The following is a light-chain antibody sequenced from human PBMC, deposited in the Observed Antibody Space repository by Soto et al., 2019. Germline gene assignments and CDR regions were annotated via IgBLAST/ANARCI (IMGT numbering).Light chain of an antibody. Sequence: NFMLTQPHSVSESPGKTVIISCTRSSGSITSNYVHWHQQRPGSAPTTVIYEDKQRPSGVPDRFSGSIDSSSNSASLTISGLKSEDEAEYYCQSYDSCNFHVVFGGGTKVTVL. V-gene: IGLV6-57*04. CDR1: SGSITSNY. CDR3: QSYDSCNFHVV. CDR2: EDK. J-gene: IGLJ2*01.